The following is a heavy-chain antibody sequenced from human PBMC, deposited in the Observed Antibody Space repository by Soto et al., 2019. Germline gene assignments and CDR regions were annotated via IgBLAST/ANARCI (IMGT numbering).Heavy chain of an antibody. D-gene: IGHD2-2*01. CDR3: ARGSRGYQADPTYYFDY. V-gene: IGHV1-8*01. J-gene: IGHJ4*02. Sequence: QVQLVQSGAEVKKPGASVKVSCKASGYTFTSYDINWVRQATGQGREWMGWMNPNSGNTGYAQKFKGRVTMTRNTSISTAYMELSSLRSEDTAVYYCARGSRGYQADPTYYFDYWGQGTLVTVSS. CDR2: MNPNSGNT. CDR1: GYTFTSYD.